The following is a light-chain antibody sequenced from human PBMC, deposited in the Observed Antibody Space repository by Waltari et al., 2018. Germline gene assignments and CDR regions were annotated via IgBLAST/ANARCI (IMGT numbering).Light chain of an antibody. CDR3: QQYNDWPPVT. J-gene: IGKJ4*01. CDR2: DAS. Sequence: EIVMTQSPATLSVSPGERATLSCRASQNIRSKLAWYQQKPGQAPRLLIYDASTRATSIPARFSGSGAGTEFTLTISSLQSEDLAVYYCQQYNDWPPVTFGGGTKVEIK. V-gene: IGKV3-15*01. CDR1: QNIRSK.